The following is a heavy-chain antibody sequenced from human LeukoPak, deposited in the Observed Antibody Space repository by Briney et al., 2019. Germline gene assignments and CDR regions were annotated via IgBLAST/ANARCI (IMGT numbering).Heavy chain of an antibody. CDR1: GGSISSYY. D-gene: IGHD7-27*01. Sequence: SETLSLTCTVSGGSISSYYWSWIRQPPGKGLERIGYIYYSGSTNYNPSLKSRVTISVDTSKNQFSLKLSSVTAADTAVYYCARANSGGQLVDYWGQGTLVTVSS. CDR2: IYYSGST. V-gene: IGHV4-59*01. J-gene: IGHJ4*02. CDR3: ARANSGGQLVDY.